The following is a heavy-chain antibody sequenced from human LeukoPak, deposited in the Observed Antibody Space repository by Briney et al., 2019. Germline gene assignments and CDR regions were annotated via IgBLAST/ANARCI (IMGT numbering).Heavy chain of an antibody. D-gene: IGHD1-26*01. J-gene: IGHJ4*02. CDR1: GYTFTSYD. CDR2: MNPNSGNT. Sequence: ASVKVSCKASGYTFTSYDINWVRQATGQGLEWMGWMNPNSGNTGYAQKFQGRVTMTRNTSISTAYMELSSLRSEDTAVYYCATGGDIYSGGRYYSWDYWGQGTRVTVSS. V-gene: IGHV1-8*01. CDR3: ATGGDIYSGGRYYSWDY.